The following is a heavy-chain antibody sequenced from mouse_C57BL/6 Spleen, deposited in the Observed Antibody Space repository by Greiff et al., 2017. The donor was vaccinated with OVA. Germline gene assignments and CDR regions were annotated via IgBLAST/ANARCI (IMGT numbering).Heavy chain of an antibody. CDR3: ARSGAQTGNLLGY. V-gene: IGHV1-59*01. J-gene: IGHJ3*01. D-gene: IGHD4-1*01. Sequence: QVQLQQSGAELVRPGTSVKLSCKASGYTFTSYWMHWVKQRPGQGLEWIGVIDPSDSYTNYNQKFKGKATLTVDTSSSTAYMQLSSLTSEDSAVYYCARSGAQTGNLLGYWGQGTLVTVSA. CDR1: GYTFTSYW. CDR2: IDPSDSYT.